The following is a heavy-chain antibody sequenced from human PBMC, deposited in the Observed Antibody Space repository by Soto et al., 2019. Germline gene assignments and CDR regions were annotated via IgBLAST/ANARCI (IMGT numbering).Heavy chain of an antibody. J-gene: IGHJ3*02. CDR2: IYPGDSDT. D-gene: IGHD5-18*01. Sequence: REIGCQFAGYSIASYWIGLVHHMPGKGLEWMGIIYPGDSDTRYSPSFQGQVTISADKSISTAYLQWSSLKASDTAMYYCAFWLVDTDSDAFDIWGQGTMVTVSS. CDR1: GYSIASYW. CDR3: AFWLVDTDSDAFDI. V-gene: IGHV5-51*07.